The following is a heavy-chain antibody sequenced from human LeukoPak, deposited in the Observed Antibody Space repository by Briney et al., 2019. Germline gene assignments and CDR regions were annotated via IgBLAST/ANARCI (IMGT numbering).Heavy chain of an antibody. CDR1: GGSISSSSYY. V-gene: IGHV4-39*01. D-gene: IGHD3-22*01. CDR3: ARHVHYYDSSGLSDAFDI. CDR2: IYYSGST. J-gene: IGHJ3*02. Sequence: SETLSLTCTVSGGSISSSSYYWGWIRQPPGKGLEWIGSIYYSGSTYYNPSLKSRVTISVDTSKNQFSLKLSSVTAADTAVYYCARHVHYYDSSGLSDAFDIWGQGTMVTVSS.